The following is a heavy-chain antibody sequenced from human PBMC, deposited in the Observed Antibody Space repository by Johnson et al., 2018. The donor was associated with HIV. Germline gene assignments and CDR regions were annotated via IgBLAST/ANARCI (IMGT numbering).Heavy chain of an antibody. Sequence: QVQLVESGGGVVQPGRSLSLSCAASGFTFSSYAMNWVRQAPVKGLEWVAVISYDGRNKDYADSVKGRFTISRDNSKNTLFLQMNNLRAGDTAVYYCATSISTPPGAFDIWGQGTMVTVSS. J-gene: IGHJ3*02. CDR2: ISYDGRNK. D-gene: IGHD6-6*01. CDR1: GFTFSSYA. CDR3: ATSISTPPGAFDI. V-gene: IGHV3-30*04.